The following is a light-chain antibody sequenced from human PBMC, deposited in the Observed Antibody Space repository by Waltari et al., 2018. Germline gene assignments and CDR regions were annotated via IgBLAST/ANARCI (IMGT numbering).Light chain of an antibody. CDR3: QQYNNWPPWT. J-gene: IGKJ1*01. CDR1: QNINSN. V-gene: IGKV3D-15*01. Sequence: EIVMTQSPATLSVSPGEGATLSCRASQNINSNLAWYQQQPGQTPRLLIYGASNRALGIPARFSGSGSGTEFTLTISSLQSEDFALYYCQQYNNWPPWTFGQGTKVEIK. CDR2: GAS.